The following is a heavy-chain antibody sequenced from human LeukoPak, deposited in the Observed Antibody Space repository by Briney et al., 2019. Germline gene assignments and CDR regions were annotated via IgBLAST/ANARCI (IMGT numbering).Heavy chain of an antibody. V-gene: IGHV1-46*01. CDR3: ARVVAGLFDY. CDR2: INPSGGST. CDR1: GYTFTSYY. Sequence: GASAKVSCKASGYTFTSYYMHWVRQAPGQGLEWMGIINPSGGSTSYAQKFQGRVTMTRDMSTSTVYMELSSLRSEDTAVYYCARVVAGLFDYWGQGTLVTVSS. D-gene: IGHD6-19*01. J-gene: IGHJ4*02.